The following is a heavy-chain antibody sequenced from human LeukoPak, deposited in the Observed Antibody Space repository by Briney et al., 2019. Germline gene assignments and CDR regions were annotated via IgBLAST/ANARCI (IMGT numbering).Heavy chain of an antibody. V-gene: IGHV4-59*01. J-gene: IGHJ4*02. CDR1: GGSMSSYY. D-gene: IGHD6-19*01. Sequence: SETLSLTCTVSGGSMSSYYWSWIRHPPGKGLEGIGYIYKSGGTNYNPSVRSRVSISLGTSKNQFSLKLSSVTAADTAVYFCARRYSSGWSPTCDYWGQGNLVTVST. CDR2: IYKSGGT. CDR3: ARRYSSGWSPTCDY.